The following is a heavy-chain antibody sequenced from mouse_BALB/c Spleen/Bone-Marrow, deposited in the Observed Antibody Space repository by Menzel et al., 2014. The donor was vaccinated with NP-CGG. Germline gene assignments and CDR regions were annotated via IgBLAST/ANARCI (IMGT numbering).Heavy chain of an antibody. CDR2: IDPANGNT. CDR3: ARGNYYFDY. V-gene: IGHV14-3*02. J-gene: IGHJ2*01. D-gene: IGHD2-1*01. CDR1: GFNIKDTY. Sequence: VQLKESGAELVKPGASVKLSCTASGFNIKDTYMHWVKQRPKQGLEWIGRIDPANGNTKFDPKFQGKATITADTSSNTANLQLSSLTSEDTAVYYCARGNYYFDYWGQGTPLTVSS.